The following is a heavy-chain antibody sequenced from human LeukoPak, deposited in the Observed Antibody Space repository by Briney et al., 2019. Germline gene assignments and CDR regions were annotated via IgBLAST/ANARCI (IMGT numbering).Heavy chain of an antibody. CDR3: ARDRHVYYDILTGYASYFEY. J-gene: IGHJ4*02. D-gene: IGHD3-9*01. V-gene: IGHV3-7*01. CDR2: IKQDGSEK. CDR1: GFTFSSYW. Sequence: PGGSLRLSCAAPGFTFSSYWMSWVRQAPGKGLEWVANIKQDGSEKYYVDSVKGRFTISRDNAKNSLYLQMNSLRAEDTAVYYCARDRHVYYDILTGYASYFEYWGQGALVTVSS.